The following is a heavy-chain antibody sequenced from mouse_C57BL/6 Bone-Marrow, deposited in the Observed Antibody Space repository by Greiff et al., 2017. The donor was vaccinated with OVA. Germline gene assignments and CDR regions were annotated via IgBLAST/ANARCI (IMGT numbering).Heavy chain of an antibody. CDR3: ANTVFDFGY. CDR2: IYPGSGST. V-gene: IGHV1-55*01. CDR1: GYTFTSYW. Sequence: QVQLQQPGAELVKPGASVKMSCKASGYTFTSYWITWVKQRPGQGLEWIGDIYPGSGSTTYNEKFKGKATLTVGTSSSTAYMQLSSLAVEDSAVYYCANTVFDFGYWGQGTTLTVSS. J-gene: IGHJ2*01. D-gene: IGHD1-1*01.